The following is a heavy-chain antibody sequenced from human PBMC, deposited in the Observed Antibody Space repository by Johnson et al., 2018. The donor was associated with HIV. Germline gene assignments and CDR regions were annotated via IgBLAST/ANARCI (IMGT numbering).Heavy chain of an antibody. CDR2: ISYDGSNK. D-gene: IGHD2-15*01. Sequence: QVQLVESGGGVVQPGGSLRLSCAASGFTFSSYGMHWVRQAPGKGLEWVAVISYDGSNKYYADSVNGRFTISRDNSKNTLYLQMNSLRAEDTAVYYCAKGLVVAASRDAFDIWGQGTIVTVSS. CDR1: GFTFSSYG. J-gene: IGHJ3*02. CDR3: AKGLVVAASRDAFDI. V-gene: IGHV3-30*18.